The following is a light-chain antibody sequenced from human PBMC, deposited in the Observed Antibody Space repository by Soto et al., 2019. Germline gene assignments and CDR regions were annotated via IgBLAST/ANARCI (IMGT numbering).Light chain of an antibody. J-gene: IGKJ1*01. CDR3: QQSGSSPRT. V-gene: IGKV3-20*01. CDR2: AAP. Sequence: DIVLTQSPGTLSLSTGERATLSCRASQSVSSYDLAWYLPTPGQAPRLRIYAAPSRPTGIPHRCSGGGSGTDFTLTISRLEPEEVAVYYGQQSGSSPRTFGQGTKGDIK. CDR1: QSVSSYD.